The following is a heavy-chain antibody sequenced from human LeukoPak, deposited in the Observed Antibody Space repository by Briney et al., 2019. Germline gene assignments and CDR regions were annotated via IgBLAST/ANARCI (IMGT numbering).Heavy chain of an antibody. CDR1: GYSISSGYY. Sequence: PSETLSLTCAVSGYSISSGYYWSWIRQPPGKGLEWIGYMFYGGSTNYNPSLKSRVTISIDTSKNQFSLKLSSVTAADTALYYCARLSGFYYYYYMDVWGIGTTVTVSS. V-gene: IGHV4-61*01. CDR2: MFYGGST. D-gene: IGHD3-22*01. CDR3: ARLSGFYYYYYMDV. J-gene: IGHJ6*03.